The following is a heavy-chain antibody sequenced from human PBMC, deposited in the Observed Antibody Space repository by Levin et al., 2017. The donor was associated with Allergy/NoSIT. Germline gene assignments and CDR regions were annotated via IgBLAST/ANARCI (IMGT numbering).Heavy chain of an antibody. CDR3: ARDARHRYYYGSGRPSGDFDY. Sequence: GESLKISCAASGFTFSSYSMNWVRQAPGKGLEWVSSISSSSSYIYYADSVKGRFTISRDNAKNSLYLQMNSLRAEDTAVYYCARDARHRYYYGSGRPSGDFDYWGQGTLVTVSS. J-gene: IGHJ4*02. V-gene: IGHV3-21*01. D-gene: IGHD3-10*01. CDR1: GFTFSSYS. CDR2: ISSSSSYI.